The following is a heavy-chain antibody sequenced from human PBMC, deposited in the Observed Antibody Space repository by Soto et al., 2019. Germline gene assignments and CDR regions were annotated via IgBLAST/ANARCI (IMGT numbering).Heavy chain of an antibody. CDR1: GGSISSSSYY. J-gene: IGHJ4*02. V-gene: IGHV4-39*01. CDR2: IYYSGST. D-gene: IGHD1-20*01. CDR3: ARTNKVYNWIPAQIDY. Sequence: SETLSLTCTVSGGSISSSSYYWGWIRQPAGKGLEWIGSIYYSGSTYYNPSLKSRVTISVDTSKNQFSLKLSSVTAADTAVYYCARTNKVYNWIPAQIDYWGQGTLVTVSS.